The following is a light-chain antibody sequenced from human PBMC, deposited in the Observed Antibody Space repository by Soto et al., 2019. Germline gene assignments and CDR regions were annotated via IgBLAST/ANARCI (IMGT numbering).Light chain of an antibody. Sequence: EIVLTQSPATLSVSPGERATLSCRASQSVSSDLAWYQQKPGQAHRLLFYGASTRATGIPARFSGSGSGTEFTLTISSLQPEDVAVYYCQQYNNWPTSFGGGTRLEIK. J-gene: IGKJ5*01. CDR2: GAS. CDR3: QQYNNWPTS. CDR1: QSVSSD. V-gene: IGKV3-15*01.